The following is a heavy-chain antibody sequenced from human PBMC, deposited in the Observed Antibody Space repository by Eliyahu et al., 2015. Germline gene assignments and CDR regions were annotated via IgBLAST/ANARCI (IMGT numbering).Heavy chain of an antibody. Sequence: QVQLQQWGAGLLKPSETLSLTCAVYGASFSGYYWXWIXXPPGKGLEWIGEINHSGSTTYNPSLKSRVTISIDTSKDQFSLKLSSVTAADTAVYYCASHDAYCSSTSCSRGGPYYYYYNMDVWGQGTTVTVSS. V-gene: IGHV4-34*01. CDR2: INHSGST. CDR3: ASHDAYCSSTSCSRGGPYYYYYNMDV. D-gene: IGHD2-2*01. CDR1: GASFSGYY. J-gene: IGHJ6*02.